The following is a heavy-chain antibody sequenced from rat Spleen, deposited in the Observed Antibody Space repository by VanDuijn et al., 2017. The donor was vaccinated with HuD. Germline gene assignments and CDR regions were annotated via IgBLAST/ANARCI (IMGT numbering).Heavy chain of an antibody. D-gene: IGHD4-3*01. CDR3: ASSVFDY. CDR2: ITYDGSST. J-gene: IGHJ2*01. CDR1: GFTLSDYY. V-gene: IGHV5-29*01. Sequence: EVQLVESGGGLVQPGRSLKLSCAASGFTLSDYYMAWVRQAPTKGLEWVATITYDGSSTYYRDSVKGRFTISRDNAKSTLYLQMDSLRSEDTATYYCASSVFDYWGQGVMVTVSS.